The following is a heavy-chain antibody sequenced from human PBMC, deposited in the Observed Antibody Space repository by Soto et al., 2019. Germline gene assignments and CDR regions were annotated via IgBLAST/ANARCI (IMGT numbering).Heavy chain of an antibody. CDR1: GGSISSGGYY. CDR3: ARDSTTSVNWFDP. Sequence: SETLSLTCTVSGGSISSGGYYWSWLRQHPGKGLEWIGYIYYSGSTYYNPSLKSRVTISVDTSKNQFSLKLSSVTAADTAVYYCARDSTTSVNWFDPWGQGTLVTVSS. CDR2: IYYSGST. V-gene: IGHV4-31*03. J-gene: IGHJ5*02. D-gene: IGHD2-2*01.